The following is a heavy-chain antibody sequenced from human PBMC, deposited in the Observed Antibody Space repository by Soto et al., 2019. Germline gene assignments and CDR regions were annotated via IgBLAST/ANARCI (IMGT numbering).Heavy chain of an antibody. Sequence: SQTLSLTCDIPGDSVSSKSATWNWIRQSPSRGLEWLGRTYYRSKWSTDYAVSVKGRITVSPDTSKNQFSLRLNSVTPEDTAGYYCARAFAGSYDYWGQGTLVTVSS. J-gene: IGHJ4*02. CDR3: ARAFAGSYDY. CDR1: GDSVSSKSAT. D-gene: IGHD1-26*01. CDR2: TYYRSKWST. V-gene: IGHV6-1*01.